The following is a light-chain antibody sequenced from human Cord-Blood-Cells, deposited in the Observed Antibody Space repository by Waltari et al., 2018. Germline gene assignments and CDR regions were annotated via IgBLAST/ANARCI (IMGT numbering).Light chain of an antibody. CDR1: SSDVGSYNR. J-gene: IGLJ2*01. V-gene: IGLV2-18*02. CDR3: SSYTSSSTVV. Sequence: QSALTQPPSVSGSPGQSVTISCTGTSSDVGSYNRVSWYQQPPGTAPKLMIYEVSNRPSGVPDGFAGSKSGNTASLTISGLQAEDEADYYCSSYTSSSTVVFGGGTKLTVL. CDR2: EVS.